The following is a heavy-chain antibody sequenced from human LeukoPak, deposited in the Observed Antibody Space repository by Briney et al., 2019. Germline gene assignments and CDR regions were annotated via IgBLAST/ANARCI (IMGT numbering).Heavy chain of an antibody. J-gene: IGHJ4*02. Sequence: SETLSLTCTVSDGSITSSGYYWVWIRQPTGKGLEWIGNVYSNGNIHYNPSLKSRVTISVDASKNQFSLKLSSVTAADTAVYYCARELVATIRDYWGQGTLVTVSS. D-gene: IGHD5-12*01. CDR1: DGSITSSGYY. V-gene: IGHV4-39*01. CDR2: VYSNGNI. CDR3: ARELVATIRDY.